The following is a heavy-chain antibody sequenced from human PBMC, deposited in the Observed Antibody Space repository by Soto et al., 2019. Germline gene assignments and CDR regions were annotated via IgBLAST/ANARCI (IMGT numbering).Heavy chain of an antibody. Sequence: GGSLRLSCAASGFTFSSYAMSWVRQAPGKGLEWVSAISGSGGSTYYADSVKGRFTISRDNSKNTLYLQMNSLRAEDTAVYYCAKDPYIAVAGIIYYGMDVWGQGTTVTVSS. D-gene: IGHD6-19*01. CDR2: ISGSGGST. J-gene: IGHJ6*02. V-gene: IGHV3-23*01. CDR3: AKDPYIAVAGIIYYGMDV. CDR1: GFTFSSYA.